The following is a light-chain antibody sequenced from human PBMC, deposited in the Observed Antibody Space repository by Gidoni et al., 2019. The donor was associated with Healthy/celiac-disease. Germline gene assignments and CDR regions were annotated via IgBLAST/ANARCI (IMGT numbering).Light chain of an antibody. Sequence: SYELTQPPSVSVSPGQTASITCSGDKLGDKYACWYQQKPGQSPVLVIYQHSKRPSGIPERFSGSNSGNTDTLTISGTQAMDEADYYGQAWDSSTVFGGGTKLTVL. CDR1: KLGDKY. J-gene: IGLJ2*01. CDR2: QHS. CDR3: QAWDSSTV. V-gene: IGLV3-1*01.